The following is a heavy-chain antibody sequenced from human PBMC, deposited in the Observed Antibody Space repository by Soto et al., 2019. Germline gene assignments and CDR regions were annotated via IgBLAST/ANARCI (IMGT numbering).Heavy chain of an antibody. CDR1: GYTFTTYD. CDR2: VSPHSGST. J-gene: IGHJ4*01. Sequence: GASVKVSCKASGYTFTTYDINWVRQTPGQGLEWMGWVSPHSGSTGFAQKFQGRLTMTTSTTITTAYMDLISLRSDDSAVYFCARGGYSSSWEFDFWG. V-gene: IGHV1-8*01. D-gene: IGHD6-6*01. CDR3: ARGGYSSSWEFDF.